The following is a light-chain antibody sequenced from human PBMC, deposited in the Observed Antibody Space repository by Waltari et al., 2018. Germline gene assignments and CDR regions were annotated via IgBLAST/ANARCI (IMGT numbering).Light chain of an antibody. J-gene: IGKJ2*01. V-gene: IGKV1-5*03. Sequence: DIQMTQSPSTLSASVGDRVTITCRASQSIGSSLAWYQQKPGKAPKVVIYEASSLESGVPSRFSGSGSGTEFTLTISSLQPDDFATYYCQQHNSFPVTFGQGTKLEIK. CDR1: QSIGSS. CDR2: EAS. CDR3: QQHNSFPVT.